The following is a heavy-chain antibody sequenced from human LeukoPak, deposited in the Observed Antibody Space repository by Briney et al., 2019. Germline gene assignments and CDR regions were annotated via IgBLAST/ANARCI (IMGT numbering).Heavy chain of an antibody. V-gene: IGHV3-53*01. CDR1: GLTVSSDY. CDR2: IYSGGGT. J-gene: IGHJ6*02. Sequence: GGSLRLSCAASGLTVSSDYMSWVRQAPGKGLEWVSIIYSGGGTYYADSVKGRFTISRDNSKNTLYLQMNSLGAEDTAVYYCARDRITNHLSGMDVWGQGTTVTVSS. CDR3: ARDRITNHLSGMDV. D-gene: IGHD1-14*01.